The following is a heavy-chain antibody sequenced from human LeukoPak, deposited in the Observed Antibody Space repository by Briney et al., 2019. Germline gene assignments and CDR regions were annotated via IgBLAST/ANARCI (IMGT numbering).Heavy chain of an antibody. V-gene: IGHV4-39*07. CDR1: GGSISSSSYY. D-gene: IGHD5-24*01. CDR3: ARVRGGTYNHYFDY. Sequence: SETLSLTCTVSGGSISSSSYYWGWIRQPPGKGLEWIGSIYYSGSTYYNPSLKSRVTISVDTSKNQFSLKLSSVTAADTAVYYCARVRGGTYNHYFDYWGQGTLVTVSS. J-gene: IGHJ4*02. CDR2: IYYSGST.